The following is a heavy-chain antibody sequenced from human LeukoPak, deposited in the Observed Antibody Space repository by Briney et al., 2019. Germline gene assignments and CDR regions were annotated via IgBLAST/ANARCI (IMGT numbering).Heavy chain of an antibody. J-gene: IGHJ4*02. CDR3: ATGNYYDSRGYYTLGH. CDR2: INKDGSEQ. Sequence: GGSLRLSCAASGFTFSSHWMTWVRQAPGKGPEWVASINKDGSEQYYVDSVKGRFTISRDNAKNTLYLQMSSLRAEDTAVYYCATGNYYDSRGYYTLGHWGQGTLVTVSS. CDR1: GFTFSSHW. V-gene: IGHV3-7*01. D-gene: IGHD3-22*01.